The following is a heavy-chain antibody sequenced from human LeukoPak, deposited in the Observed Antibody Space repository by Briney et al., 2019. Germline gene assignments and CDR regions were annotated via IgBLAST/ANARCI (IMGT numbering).Heavy chain of an antibody. Sequence: GGSLRVSCAASGFTFSGDSMNWVRQAPGKGLGWVSYISSSSSTIYYADSVKGRFTISRDNAKNSLYLQMNSLRAEDTAVYYCARESIAAAGPGFDYWGQGTLVTVSS. CDR1: GFTFSGDS. D-gene: IGHD6-13*01. CDR3: ARESIAAAGPGFDY. CDR2: ISSSSSTI. J-gene: IGHJ4*02. V-gene: IGHV3-48*04.